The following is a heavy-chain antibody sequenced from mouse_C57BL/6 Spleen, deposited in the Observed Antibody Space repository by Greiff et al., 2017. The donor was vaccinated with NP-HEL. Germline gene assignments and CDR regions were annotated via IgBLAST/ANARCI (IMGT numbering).Heavy chain of an antibody. CDR3: TRDAPLYDYGYFDV. CDR1: GFTFSSYA. D-gene: IGHD2-3*01. Sequence: EVKLMESGEGLVKPGGSLKLSCAASGFTFSSYAMSWVRQTPEKRLEWVAYISSGGDYIYYADTVKGRFTISRDNARNTLYLQMSSLKSEDTAMYYCTRDAPLYDYGYFDVWGTGTTVTVSS. V-gene: IGHV5-9-1*02. J-gene: IGHJ1*03. CDR2: ISSGGDYI.